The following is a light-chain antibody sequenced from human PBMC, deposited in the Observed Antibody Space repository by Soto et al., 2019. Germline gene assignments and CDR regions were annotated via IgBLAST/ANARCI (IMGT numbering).Light chain of an antibody. CDR1: HSVSSY. CDR2: DAS. V-gene: IGKV3-15*01. J-gene: IGKJ1*01. CDR3: QQYNYWPPWT. Sequence: EIVLTQSPATLSLSPGERATLSCRASHSVSSYLAWYQQKPGQAPRLLMYDASTRATGIPARFSGSGSGTEFTLTISSLQSEDFAVYYCQQYNYWPPWTFGQGTKVDI.